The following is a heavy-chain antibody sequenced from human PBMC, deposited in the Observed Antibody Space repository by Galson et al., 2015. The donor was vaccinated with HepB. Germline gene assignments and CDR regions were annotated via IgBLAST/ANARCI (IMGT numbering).Heavy chain of an antibody. D-gene: IGHD1-26*01. J-gene: IGHJ4*02. Sequence: SLRLSCAASGLTFSSYGMHWVRQAPGKGLEWVAVMSYDGSNKYYADSVKGRFTISRDNSKNTLYLQMNSPRAEDTAVYYCAKDASVVGATPFDYWGQGTLVTVSS. CDR1: GLTFSSYG. CDR3: AKDASVVGATPFDY. V-gene: IGHV3-30*18. CDR2: MSYDGSNK.